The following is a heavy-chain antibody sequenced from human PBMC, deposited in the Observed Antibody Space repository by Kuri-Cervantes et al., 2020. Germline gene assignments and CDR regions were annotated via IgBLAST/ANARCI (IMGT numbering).Heavy chain of an antibody. CDR1: GFTFSSYS. CDR3: ARPPKRAYSSGYSYFDY. Sequence: GESLKISCAASGFTFSSYSMNWVRQAPGKGLEWVAVIWYDGSNKYYADSVKGRFTISRDNSKNTLYLQMNSLRAEDTAVYYCARPPKRAYSSGYSYFDYWGQGTLVTVSS. V-gene: IGHV3-33*08. D-gene: IGHD3-22*01. CDR2: IWYDGSNK. J-gene: IGHJ4*02.